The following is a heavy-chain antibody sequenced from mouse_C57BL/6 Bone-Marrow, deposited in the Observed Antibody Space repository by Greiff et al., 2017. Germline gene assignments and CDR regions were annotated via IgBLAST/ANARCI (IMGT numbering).Heavy chain of an antibody. CDR2: ITPSIGYT. D-gene: IGHD1-1*01. J-gene: IGHJ1*03. CDR1: GYTFTSYT. Sequence: VQLQQSGAELARPGASVKMSCKASGYTFTSYTMNWVKQRHGQGLEWIGYITPSIGYTMYNQKFKYKATLTVDKSSSTAYLQLSSLTSEDSAVYYCAIVPSAYGRTHLCFDVWGKGTTVTVSS. V-gene: IGHV1-4*01. CDR3: AIVPSAYGRTHLCFDV.